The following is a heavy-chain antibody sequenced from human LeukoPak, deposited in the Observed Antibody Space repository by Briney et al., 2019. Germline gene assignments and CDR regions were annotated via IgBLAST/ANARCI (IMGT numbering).Heavy chain of an antibody. Sequence: ASVKVSCKASGYTFTSYYMHWVRQAPGQGLEWMGIINPSGGSTSYAQKFQGRVTMTRDTSISTAYMELSRLRSDDTAVYYCARAGIAVAGTFDYWGQGTLVTVSS. CDR3: ARAGIAVAGTFDY. CDR1: GYTFTSYY. CDR2: INPSGGST. J-gene: IGHJ4*02. D-gene: IGHD6-19*01. V-gene: IGHV1-46*01.